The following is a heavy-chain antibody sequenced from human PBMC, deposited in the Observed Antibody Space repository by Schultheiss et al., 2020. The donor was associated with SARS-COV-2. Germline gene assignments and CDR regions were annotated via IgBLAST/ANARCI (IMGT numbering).Heavy chain of an antibody. D-gene: IGHD1-26*01. CDR3: ARAGLIVGADYYYYGMDV. J-gene: IGHJ6*02. CDR2: IYHSGST. V-gene: IGHV4-38-2*01. Sequence: SETLSLTCAVSGYSISSGYYWGWIRQPPGKGLEWIGSIYHSGSTYYNPSLKSRVTISVDTSKNQFSLKLSSVTAADTAVYYCARAGLIVGADYYYYGMDVWGQGTTVTVSS. CDR1: GYSISSGYY.